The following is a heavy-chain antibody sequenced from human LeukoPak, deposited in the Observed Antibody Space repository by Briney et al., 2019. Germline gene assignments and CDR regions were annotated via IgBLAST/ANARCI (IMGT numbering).Heavy chain of an antibody. CDR2: IYYSGST. V-gene: IGHV4-59*01. Sequence: PSETLSLTCTVSGGSISSYYWSWIRQPPGKGLEWIGYIYYSGSTNYNPSLKSRVTISVDTSKNQFSLKLSSVTAADTAVYYCARAVRDSYGLGGSFDYWGQGTLVTVSS. CDR3: ARAVRDSYGLGGSFDY. J-gene: IGHJ4*02. D-gene: IGHD5-18*01. CDR1: GGSISSYY.